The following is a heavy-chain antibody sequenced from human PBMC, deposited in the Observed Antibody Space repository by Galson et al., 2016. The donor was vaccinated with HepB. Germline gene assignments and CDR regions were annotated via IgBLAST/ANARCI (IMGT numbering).Heavy chain of an antibody. CDR1: SGSISTGGYY. CDR2: IYYSGST. D-gene: IGHD3-22*01. J-gene: IGHJ5*01. CDR3: ARRISGYFNS. Sequence: TLSLTCNISSGSISTGGYYWSWIRQHPGKGLEWIGHIYYSGSTSYNPSLKSRLSISLDTSKNQFSLNLSSVTVADTAFYYCARRISGYFNSWGQGTLVTVSS. V-gene: IGHV4-31*03.